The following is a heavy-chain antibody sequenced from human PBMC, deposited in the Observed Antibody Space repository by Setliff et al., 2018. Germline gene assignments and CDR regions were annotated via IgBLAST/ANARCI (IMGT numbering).Heavy chain of an antibody. CDR2: INHRGST. CDR1: GGTFSDYY. J-gene: IGHJ6*03. V-gene: IGHV4-34*01. Sequence: PSETLSLTCAAYGGTFSDYYWTWIRQPPGKGLGWIGEINHRGSTNYNPSLKSRVTISLDTSKNQFSLNLTSVTAADTAVYYCARASSGWYSAYYYYMDVWGKGTTVTVSS. CDR3: ARASSGWYSAYYYYMDV. D-gene: IGHD6-19*01.